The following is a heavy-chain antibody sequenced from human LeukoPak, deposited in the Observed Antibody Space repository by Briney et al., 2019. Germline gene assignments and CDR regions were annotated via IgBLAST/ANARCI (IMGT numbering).Heavy chain of an antibody. D-gene: IGHD3-10*01. Sequence: GGSLRLSCAASGFIFSSYWMHWVRHAPGKGLAWVSRINTDGSSTSYADSVKGRFTISRDNAKNTLYLQMNSLRAEDTAVYYCARDPYYYGSGSPDYWGQGTLVTVSS. V-gene: IGHV3-74*01. CDR3: ARDPYYYGSGSPDY. J-gene: IGHJ4*02. CDR1: GFIFSSYW. CDR2: INTDGSST.